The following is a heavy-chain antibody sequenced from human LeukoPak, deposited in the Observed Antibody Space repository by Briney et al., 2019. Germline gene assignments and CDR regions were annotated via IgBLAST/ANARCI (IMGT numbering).Heavy chain of an antibody. CDR2: VSSGSTYM. CDR1: GFTFSSYS. D-gene: IGHD6-6*01. V-gene: IGHV3-21*01. J-gene: IGHJ3*02. Sequence: GGSLRLSCAASGFTFSSYSMNWVRQAPGKGLEWVSSVSSGSTYMYYADSVKGRFTISRDNAQNSMYLQMNSLGAEDTAVYYCGRVGGRSKAAKGDAFDTWGQGTMVTVSS. CDR3: GRVGGRSKAAKGDAFDT.